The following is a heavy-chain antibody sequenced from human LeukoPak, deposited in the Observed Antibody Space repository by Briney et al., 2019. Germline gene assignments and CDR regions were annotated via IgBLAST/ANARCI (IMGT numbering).Heavy chain of an antibody. CDR1: GDSISIYY. V-gene: IGHV4-59*01. J-gene: IGHJ2*01. Sequence: SETLSLTCSVSGDSISIYYWSWIRQPPGKGLEWIGYIYNSGSTNYNPSLKSRVTISVDTSKNQFSLKLTSVTAADTAVYYCARDKSYFDLWGRGTLVPVSS. CDR2: IYNSGST. CDR3: ARDKSYFDL.